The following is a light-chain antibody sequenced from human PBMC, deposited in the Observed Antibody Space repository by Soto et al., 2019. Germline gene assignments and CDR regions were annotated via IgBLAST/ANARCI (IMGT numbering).Light chain of an antibody. CDR2: AAS. CDR3: QQTYITPFT. J-gene: IGKJ5*01. V-gene: IGKV1-39*01. CDR1: QSITDY. Sequence: DIQMTQSPSSLSASVGDRVTITCRASQSITDYLYWYQQKPGKAPKLLIYAASSLQSGVPSRFSASGSGTDFTLTISRLQPEDFATYFCQQTYITPFTFGQGTQLEIK.